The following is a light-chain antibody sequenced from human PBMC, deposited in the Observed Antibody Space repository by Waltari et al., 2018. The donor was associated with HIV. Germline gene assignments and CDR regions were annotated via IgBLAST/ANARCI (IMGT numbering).Light chain of an antibody. J-gene: IGLJ2*01. CDR2: RNN. CDR3: AAWDGSHVV. V-gene: IGLV1-47*01. Sequence: VYWYQQLPGTAPKLLIYRNNQRPSGVPDRFSGSKSGTSASLAISGLRSEDEADYYCAAWDGSHVVFGGGTKLTVL.